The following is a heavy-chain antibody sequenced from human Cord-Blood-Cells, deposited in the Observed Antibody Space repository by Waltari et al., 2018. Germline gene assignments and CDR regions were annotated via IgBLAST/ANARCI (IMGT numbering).Heavy chain of an antibody. CDR1: GGSFSGYY. CDR2: INHSGST. CDR3: ARSAGDVGFFDY. D-gene: IGHD1-26*01. Sequence: QVQLQQWGAGLLKPSETLSLTCAVDGGSFSGYYWSLIRQPPGKGLEWIGEINHSGSTNYNPSLKSRVTISVDTSKNQFSLKLSSVTAADTAVYYCARSAGDVGFFDYWGQGTLVTVSS. J-gene: IGHJ4*02. V-gene: IGHV4-34*01.